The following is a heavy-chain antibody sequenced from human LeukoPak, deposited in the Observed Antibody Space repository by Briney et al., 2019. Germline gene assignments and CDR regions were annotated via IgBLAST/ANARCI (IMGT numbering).Heavy chain of an antibody. J-gene: IGHJ2*01. V-gene: IGHV4-59*01. CDR3: ARATDTAMVFYFDL. D-gene: IGHD5-18*01. CDR1: GGSISSYY. CDR2: IYYSGST. Sequence: SETLFLTCTVSGGSISSYYWSWIRQPPGKGLEWIGYIYYSGSTNYNPSLKSRVTISVDTSKYQFSLKLSSVTAADTAVYYCARATDTAMVFYFDLWGRGTLVTVSS.